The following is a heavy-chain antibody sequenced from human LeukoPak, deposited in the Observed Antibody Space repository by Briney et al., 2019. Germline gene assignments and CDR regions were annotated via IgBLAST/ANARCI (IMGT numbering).Heavy chain of an antibody. CDR1: GYTLTELS. V-gene: IGHV1-24*01. D-gene: IGHD2-8*01. Sequence: ASVTVSCKVSGYTLTELSMHWVRQAPGKGFEWMGGFDPEDGETIYAQKFQGRVTMTEDTSTDTAYMELSSLRSEDTAVYYCAADSGYCTNGVCYIIDYWGQGTLVTVSS. J-gene: IGHJ4*02. CDR2: FDPEDGET. CDR3: AADSGYCTNGVCYIIDY.